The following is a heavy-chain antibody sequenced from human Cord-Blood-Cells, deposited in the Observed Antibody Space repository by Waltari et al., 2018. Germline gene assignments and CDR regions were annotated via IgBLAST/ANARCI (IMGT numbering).Heavy chain of an antibody. CDR1: GGSFSGYY. CDR3: ARLYYFDY. Sequence: QVQLQQWGAGLLKPSETLSLTCAVYGGSFSGYYWSWIRQPPGKGLEWIGEINHGGSTNYTPSLKSRVTIAVDTSKNQFSQKLSSVTAADTAVYYCARLYYFDYWGQGTLVTVSS. J-gene: IGHJ4*02. V-gene: IGHV4-34*01. CDR2: INHGGST.